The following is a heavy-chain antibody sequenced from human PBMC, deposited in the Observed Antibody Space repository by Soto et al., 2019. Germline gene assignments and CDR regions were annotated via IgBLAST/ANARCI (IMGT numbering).Heavy chain of an antibody. CDR3: ARAPKCSSGWKNKWFDP. V-gene: IGHV1-46*01. D-gene: IGHD6-19*01. J-gene: IGHJ5*02. CDR1: GYTFTSYY. CDR2: INPSGGST. Sequence: ASVKVSCKASGYTFTSYYMHWVRQAPGQGLEWMGIINPSGGSTSYAQKFQGRVTMARDTSTSTVYMELSSLRSEDTAVYYCARAPKCSSGWKNKWFDPWGQGTLVTVSS.